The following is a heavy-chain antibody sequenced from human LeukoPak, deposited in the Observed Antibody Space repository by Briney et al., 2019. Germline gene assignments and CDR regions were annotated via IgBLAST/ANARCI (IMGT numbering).Heavy chain of an antibody. Sequence: ASVKVSCKASGYTFTGYYMHWVRQAPGQGLEWIGWINPNSGGTNYAQKFQGRVTMTRDTSISTAYMELSRLRSDDTAVYYCASFFTPSGHYYDSRDAFDIWGQGTMVTVSS. CDR2: INPNSGGT. V-gene: IGHV1-2*02. CDR1: GYTFTGYY. D-gene: IGHD3-22*01. J-gene: IGHJ3*02. CDR3: ASFFTPSGHYYDSRDAFDI.